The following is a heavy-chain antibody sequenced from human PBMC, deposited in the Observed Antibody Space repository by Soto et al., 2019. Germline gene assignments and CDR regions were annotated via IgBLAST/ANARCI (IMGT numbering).Heavy chain of an antibody. CDR3: ARVAITMIEVVITPENCFAP. J-gene: IGHJ5*02. CDR1: GYTFTSYG. CDR2: ISAYNGNT. D-gene: IGHD3-22*01. Sequence: ASVKVSCKSSGYTFTSYGISWVRQAPGQGLEWMGWISAYNGNTNYAQKLQGRVTMTTDTSTSTAYMELRSLRSDDTAVYYCARVAITMIEVVITPENCFAPWGQGTLVIVSS. V-gene: IGHV1-18*01.